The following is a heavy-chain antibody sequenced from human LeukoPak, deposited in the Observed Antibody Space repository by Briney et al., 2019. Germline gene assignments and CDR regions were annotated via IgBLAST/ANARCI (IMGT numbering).Heavy chain of an antibody. J-gene: IGHJ5*02. D-gene: IGHD1-14*01. CDR1: GFTFSNAW. V-gene: IGHV3-15*01. Sequence: GGSLRLSCAASGFTFSNAWMSWVRQAPGKGLEWVGRIKSKTVGGTTDYAAPVKGGFTISRDDSKNTLYLQMNSLKTEDTAVYYCTTETPTGLSWGQGTLVTVSS. CDR3: TTETPTGLS. CDR2: IKSKTVGGTT.